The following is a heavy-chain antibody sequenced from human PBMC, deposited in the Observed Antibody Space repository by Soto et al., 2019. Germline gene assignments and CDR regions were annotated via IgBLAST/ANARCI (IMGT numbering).Heavy chain of an antibody. CDR3: ARRGPGLDS. V-gene: IGHV4-59*01. J-gene: IGHJ4*02. CDR1: GSSISSYY. Sequence: SETLSLTCSISGSSISSYYWTWIRQPPGKGLEWIGFIYYSGNTKYNPSLNSRVTISVDTSKNQFFLKLSSVTAADTAVYYCARRGPGLDSWGQGILVTVSS. CDR2: IYYSGNT.